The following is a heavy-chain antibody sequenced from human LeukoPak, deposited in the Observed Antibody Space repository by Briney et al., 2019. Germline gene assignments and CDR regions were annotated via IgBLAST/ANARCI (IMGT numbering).Heavy chain of an antibody. V-gene: IGHV1-69*05. CDR2: IIPIFGTA. D-gene: IGHD1-14*01. J-gene: IGHJ5*02. CDR3: ARDNHAGANWFDP. CDR1: GGTFSSYA. Sequence: GASVKVSCKASGGTFSSYAISWVRQAPGQGLEWMGGIIPIFGTANYAQKFQGRVTITTDESTSTAYMELSSLRSEDTAVYYCARDNHAGANWFDPWRQGTLVTVSS.